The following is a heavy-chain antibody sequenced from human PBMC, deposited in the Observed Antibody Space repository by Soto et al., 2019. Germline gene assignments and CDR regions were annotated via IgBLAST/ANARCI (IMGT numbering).Heavy chain of an antibody. J-gene: IGHJ6*03. CDR3: ARLEIISNYYYYYMDV. CDR1: GGSISSYY. D-gene: IGHD3-10*01. Sequence: SETLSLTCTVSGGSISSYYWSWIRQPPGKGLEWIGYIYYSGSTNYNPSLKSRVTISVDTSKNQFSLKLSSVTAADTAVYYCARLEIISNYYYYYMDVWGKGTTVTVSS. CDR2: IYYSGST. V-gene: IGHV4-59*08.